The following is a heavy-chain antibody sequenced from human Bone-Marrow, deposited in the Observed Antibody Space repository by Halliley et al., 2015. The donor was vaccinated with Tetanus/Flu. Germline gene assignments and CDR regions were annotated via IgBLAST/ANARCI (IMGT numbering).Heavy chain of an antibody. J-gene: IGHJ4*02. CDR3: ARDQVAGNETFFDC. CDR2: ISSDSAYI. Sequence: SLRLSCAASGFTLSSYSMDWVRQAPGKGLEWVSAISSDSAYIYYADSVKGRFTISRDNAKNSLYLQMNSLRAEDTAVYFCARDQVAGNETFFDCWGQGALVTISS. V-gene: IGHV3-21*01. CDR1: GFTLSSYS. D-gene: IGHD6-19*01.